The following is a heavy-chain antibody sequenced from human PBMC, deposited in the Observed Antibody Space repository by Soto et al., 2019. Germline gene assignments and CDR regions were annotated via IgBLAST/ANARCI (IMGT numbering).Heavy chain of an antibody. CDR3: ARGCGRDGYNCDI. J-gene: IGHJ3*02. Sequence: SETLSLTCTFSGGSISSYYWSWIRQPPGKGLEWIGYIYYSGSTNYNPSLKSRVTISVDTSKNQFSLKLSSVTAADTAVYYCARGCGRDGYNCDIWGQGTMVTVSS. V-gene: IGHV4-59*01. CDR2: IYYSGST. CDR1: GGSISSYY. D-gene: IGHD5-12*01.